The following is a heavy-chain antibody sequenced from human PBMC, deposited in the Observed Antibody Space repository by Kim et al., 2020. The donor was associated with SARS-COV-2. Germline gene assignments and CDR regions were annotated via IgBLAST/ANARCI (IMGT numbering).Heavy chain of an antibody. CDR3: AKDRDSSGWFSTRNWFDP. J-gene: IGHJ5*02. V-gene: IGHV3-23*01. Sequence: GGSLRLSCAASGFTFSSYGMHWVRQAPGKGLEWVAAISGNGGNTYYADSVKGRFTISRDNSKNTLYLQMNSLRAEDTAVYYCAKDRDSSGWFSTRNWFDPWGQGTLVTVSS. CDR2: ISGNGGNT. CDR1: GFTFSSYG. D-gene: IGHD6-19*01.